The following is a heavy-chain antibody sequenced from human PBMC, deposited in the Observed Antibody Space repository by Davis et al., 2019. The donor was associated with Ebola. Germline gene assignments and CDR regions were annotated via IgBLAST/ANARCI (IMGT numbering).Heavy chain of an antibody. CDR3: ARGNDGMDV. V-gene: IGHV3-33*01. CDR2: KWYDGSNK. CDR1: GFTFRSFG. Sequence: GESLKISCAASGFTFRSFGLKRVRQAPGTGLEWVAVKWYDGSNKYYADSVKGRFTISRDNSKNTLYLQMNSLRAEDTAVYYCARGNDGMDVWGKGTTVTVSS. J-gene: IGHJ6*04.